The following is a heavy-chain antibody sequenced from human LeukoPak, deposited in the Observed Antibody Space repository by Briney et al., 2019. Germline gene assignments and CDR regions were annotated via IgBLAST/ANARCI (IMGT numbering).Heavy chain of an antibody. J-gene: IGHJ4*02. CDR1: GFTFSSYG. CDR2: ISGSGGST. D-gene: IGHD5-24*01. V-gene: IGHV3-23*01. Sequence: GGTLRLSCAASGFTFSSYGMSWVRQVPGKGLEWVSAISGSGGSTYYADSVKGRFTISRDNSKNTLYLQMNSLRAEDTAVYYCANQDGYLNYWGQGTLVTVSS. CDR3: ANQDGYLNY.